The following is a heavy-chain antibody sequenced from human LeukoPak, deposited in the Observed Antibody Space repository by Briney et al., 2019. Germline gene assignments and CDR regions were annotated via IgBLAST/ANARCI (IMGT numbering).Heavy chain of an antibody. D-gene: IGHD6-19*01. CDR2: IYTSGST. CDR3: ARGGDSSGWDYYFDY. V-gene: IGHV4-61*02. Sequence: SETLSLTCAVSGGSISSGDYSWSWIRQPAGKGLEWIGRIYTSGSTNYNPSLKSRVTISVDTSKNQFSLKLSSVTAADTAVYYCARGGDSSGWDYYFDYWGQGTLVTVSS. CDR1: GGSISSGDYS. J-gene: IGHJ4*02.